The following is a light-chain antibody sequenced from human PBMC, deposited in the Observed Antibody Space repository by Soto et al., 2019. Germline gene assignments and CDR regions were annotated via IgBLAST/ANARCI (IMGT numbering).Light chain of an antibody. CDR1: SSDVGSYNY. CDR2: ASS. CDR3: SSYTSGSTLYV. V-gene: IGLV2-14*01. J-gene: IGLJ1*01. Sequence: QSVLTQPASVSGSPGQSITISCTGTSSDVGSYNYVSWYQQHPGKAPRLMIYASSNRPSGVSHRFSGPRSGNTASLTISGLQAEDEADYFCSSYTSGSTLYVFGSGTKVTVL.